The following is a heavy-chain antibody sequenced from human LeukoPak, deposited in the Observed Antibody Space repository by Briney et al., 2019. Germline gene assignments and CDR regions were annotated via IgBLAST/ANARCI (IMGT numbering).Heavy chain of an antibody. V-gene: IGHV4-38-2*02. CDR2: IYHSGST. Sequence: PSETLSLTCTVSGYSISSGYYWGWIRQPPGKGLEWIGSIYHSGSTYYNPSLKSRVTISVDTSKNQFSLKLSSVTAADTAVYYCAREGAVAEYNWFDPWGQGTLVTVSS. CDR1: GYSISSGYY. D-gene: IGHD6-19*01. CDR3: AREGAVAEYNWFDP. J-gene: IGHJ5*02.